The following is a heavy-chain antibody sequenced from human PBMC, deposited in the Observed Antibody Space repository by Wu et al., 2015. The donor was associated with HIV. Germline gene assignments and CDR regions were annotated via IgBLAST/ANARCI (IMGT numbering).Heavy chain of an antibody. CDR3: ARDRCTGGSCFYFYMDV. Sequence: QVQLVQSGAEVKKPGASVTVSCKTSGYTFTDHYIHWVRQAPGQGLEWMGWINPNSGDTSYAQKFQGRVTMTRDTSFSAVYMDLSRLKSDDTAVYYCARDRCTGGSCFYFYMDVWAKGPRSPSP. CDR1: GYTFTDHY. J-gene: IGHJ6*03. D-gene: IGHD2-15*01. CDR2: INPNSGDT. V-gene: IGHV1-2*02.